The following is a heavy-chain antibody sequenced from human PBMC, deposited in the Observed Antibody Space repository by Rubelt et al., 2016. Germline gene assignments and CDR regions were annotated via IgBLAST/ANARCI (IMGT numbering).Heavy chain of an antibody. J-gene: IGHJ5*02. CDR3: AHVPQFRWFAT. Sequence: QITLKESGPTLIKPTQTLTLTCAFSGFSLSTSGVGVAWIRQPPGKALEWLALIYWDDDKRYSPSLKSRLTIAKDTSKNQVVFTMTNMDPVDTATYYCAHVPQFRWFATWGQGTLVTVSS. V-gene: IGHV2-5*02. CDR1: GFSLSTSGVG. D-gene: IGHD3-10*02. CDR2: IYWDDDK.